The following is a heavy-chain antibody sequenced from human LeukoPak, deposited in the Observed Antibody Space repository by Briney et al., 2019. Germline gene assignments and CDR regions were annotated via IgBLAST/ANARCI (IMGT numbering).Heavy chain of an antibody. J-gene: IGHJ4*02. V-gene: IGHV3-53*01. CDR3: AAKVELRSNGPYFNS. Sequence: GGSLRLSCAPSGFTVSSNYMSWVRQAPGKGLEWFSVIYSGGDTFYADFVKGRFTISRDNSRNTLYLQMNSLRAEDTAVYYCAAKVELRSNGPYFNSWGQGTLVTVSS. CDR1: GFTVSSNY. CDR2: IYSGGDT. D-gene: IGHD1-7*01.